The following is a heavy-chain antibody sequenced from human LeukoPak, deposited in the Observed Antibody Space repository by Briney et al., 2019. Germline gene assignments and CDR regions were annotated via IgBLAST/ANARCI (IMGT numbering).Heavy chain of an antibody. CDR2: ISSGSSTI. CDR1: GFTFSSYS. Sequence: GGSLRLSCAASGFTFSSYSMNWVRQAPGKGLEWVSYISSGSSTIYYADSVKGRFTISRDNAKNSLCLQMNSLRDEDSAVYYCARVEGYDSSGYYGDWGQGTLVTVSS. J-gene: IGHJ4*02. V-gene: IGHV3-48*02. D-gene: IGHD3-22*01. CDR3: ARVEGYDSSGYYGD.